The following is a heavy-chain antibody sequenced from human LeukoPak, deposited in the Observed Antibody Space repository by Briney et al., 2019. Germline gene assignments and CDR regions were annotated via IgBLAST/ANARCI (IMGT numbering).Heavy chain of an antibody. Sequence: GGSLRLSCAASGFPFSSYWMHWVRQVPGKGLLWVSRINSDGSATIYADSVRGRFTISRDNAKNTLYLQISGLRVEDTAVYHCASDSPYYGMDVWGQGTTVTVSS. CDR2: INSDGSAT. CDR1: GFPFSSYW. V-gene: IGHV3-74*01. CDR3: ASDSPYYGMDV. J-gene: IGHJ6*02.